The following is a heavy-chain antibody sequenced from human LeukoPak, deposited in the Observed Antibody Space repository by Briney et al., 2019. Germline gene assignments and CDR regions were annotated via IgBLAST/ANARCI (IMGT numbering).Heavy chain of an antibody. CDR3: ARGISSWYGPDY. V-gene: IGHV1-2*02. CDR1: GYTFTGYY. J-gene: IGHJ4*02. CDR2: INPNSGGT. D-gene: IGHD6-13*01. Sequence: ASVKVSCKASGYTFTGYYIHWVRQAPGQGLEWMGWINPNSGGTNYAQKFQGRVTMTRDTSISTAYMELSRLRSDDTAVYYCARGISSWYGPDYWGQGTLVTVSS.